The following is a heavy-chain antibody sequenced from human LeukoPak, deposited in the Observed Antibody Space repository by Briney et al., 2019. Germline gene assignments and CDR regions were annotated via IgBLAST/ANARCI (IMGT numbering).Heavy chain of an antibody. CDR1: GYSLLRYD. D-gene: IGHD7-27*01. CDR3: ARDKAGNWDNDY. CDR2: ISAYSGST. V-gene: IGHV1-18*01. J-gene: IGHJ4*02. Sequence: GASEKVSRKASGYSLLRYDIRGVPQAPGQGLEGMGSISAYSGSTNYAQKVQGRVTMTTDTSTNSAYMELTSLRSDDTAVYYCARDKAGNWDNDYWGQGTLVTVSS.